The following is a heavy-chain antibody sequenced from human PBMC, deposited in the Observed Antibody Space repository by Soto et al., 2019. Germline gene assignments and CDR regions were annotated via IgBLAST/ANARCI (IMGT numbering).Heavy chain of an antibody. Sequence: SDTLSLTCAVYGGSFSGYYWSWIRQPPGKGLEWIGEINHSGSTNYNPSLKSRVTISVDTSKNQFSLKLSSVTAADTAVYYCAGDCSSTSCSNYYYYYGMDVWGQGTTVTVSS. CDR3: AGDCSSTSCSNYYYYYGMDV. D-gene: IGHD2-2*01. CDR1: GGSFSGYY. CDR2: INHSGST. J-gene: IGHJ6*02. V-gene: IGHV4-34*01.